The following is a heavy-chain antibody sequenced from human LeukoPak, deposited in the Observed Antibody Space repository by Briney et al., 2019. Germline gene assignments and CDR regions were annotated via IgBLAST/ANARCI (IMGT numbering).Heavy chain of an antibody. CDR2: ISGSGGST. CDR1: GFTLSSYA. CDR3: ARAGYCSGGSCYGSDY. D-gene: IGHD2-15*01. J-gene: IGHJ4*02. Sequence: GGSLRLSCAASGFTLSSYAMSWVRQAPGKGLEWVSAISGSGGSTYYADSVKGRFTISRDNSKNTLYLQMDSLRAEDTAVYYCARAGYCSGGSCYGSDYWGQGTLVSVSS. V-gene: IGHV3-23*01.